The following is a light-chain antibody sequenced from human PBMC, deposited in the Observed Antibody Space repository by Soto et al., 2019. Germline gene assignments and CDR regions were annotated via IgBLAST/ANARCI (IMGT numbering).Light chain of an antibody. V-gene: IGLV2-14*01. J-gene: IGLJ1*01. CDR3: SSYTNSNTRV. CDR2: EVS. CDR1: NSDVGDYNY. Sequence: QSVLTQPPSASGSPGQSVAISCTGTNSDVGDYNYVSWYQQHPGKAPKLIIYEVSNRPSGISDRFSASKSGNTASLTISGLQAEDEADYYCSSYTNSNTRVFGTGTKLTVL.